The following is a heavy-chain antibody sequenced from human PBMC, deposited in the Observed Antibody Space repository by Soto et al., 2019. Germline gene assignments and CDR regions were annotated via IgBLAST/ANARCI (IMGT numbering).Heavy chain of an antibody. CDR3: ARDRITMVRGVILGPYYYYGMDV. CDR1: GFTFSSYA. CDR2: ISYDGSNK. J-gene: IGHJ6*02. D-gene: IGHD3-10*01. Sequence: GGSLRLSCAASGFTFSSYAMHWVRQAPGKGLEWVAVISYDGSNKYYADSVKGRFAISRDNSKNTLYLQMNSLRAEDTAVYYCARDRITMVRGVILGPYYYYGMDVWGQGTTVTVSS. V-gene: IGHV3-30*09.